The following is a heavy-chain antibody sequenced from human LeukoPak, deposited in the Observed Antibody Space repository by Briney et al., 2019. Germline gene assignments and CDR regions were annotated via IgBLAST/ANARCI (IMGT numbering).Heavy chain of an antibody. Sequence: GGSLRLSCAASGFTFSSYGMHWVRQAPGKGLEWVAFIRYDGSNKYYADSVKGRFTISRDDSKNTLYLQMNSLRAEDTAVYYCANAPDYGPDYWGQGTLVTVSS. CDR2: IRYDGSNK. D-gene: IGHD4-17*01. CDR1: GFTFSSYG. J-gene: IGHJ4*02. CDR3: ANAPDYGPDY. V-gene: IGHV3-30*02.